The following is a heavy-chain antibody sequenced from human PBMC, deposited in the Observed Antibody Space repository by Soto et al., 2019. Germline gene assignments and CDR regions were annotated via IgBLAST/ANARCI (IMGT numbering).Heavy chain of an antibody. Sequence: GGSLRLSCAASGFTFSSYAMSWVRQAPGKGLEWVSAISGSGGSTYYADSVKGRFTISRDNSKNTLYLQMNSLRAEDTAVYYCAKDPSDILTTYYMDVWGKGTTVTVSS. J-gene: IGHJ6*03. CDR3: AKDPSDILTTYYMDV. D-gene: IGHD3-9*01. CDR2: ISGSGGST. V-gene: IGHV3-23*01. CDR1: GFTFSSYA.